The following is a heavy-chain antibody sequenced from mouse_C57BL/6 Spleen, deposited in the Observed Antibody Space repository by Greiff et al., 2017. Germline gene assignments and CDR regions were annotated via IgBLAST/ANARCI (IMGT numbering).Heavy chain of an antibody. V-gene: IGHV1-5*01. D-gene: IGHD2-4*01. CDR2: IYPGNSDT. CDR3: TRAYYDYDGFAY. J-gene: IGHJ3*01. CDR1: GYTFTSYW. Sequence: VQLQQSGTVLARPGASVKMSCKTSGYTFTSYWMHWVKQRPGQGLEWIGAIYPGNSDTSSNQKFKGKAKLAAVTSASTAYMELSSLTNEDSAVYYCTRAYYDYDGFAYWGQGTLVTVSA.